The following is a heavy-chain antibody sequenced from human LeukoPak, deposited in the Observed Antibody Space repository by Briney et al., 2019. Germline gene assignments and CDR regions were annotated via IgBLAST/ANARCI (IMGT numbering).Heavy chain of an antibody. J-gene: IGHJ4*02. CDR2: VNYGEST. V-gene: IGHV4-34*01. Sequence: SETLSLTCAVFGGSFSGYHWSWIRQPPGKGLEWIGGVNYGESTNYNPSLKSRVTISVDTSKNQFSLKLSSVTAADTAVYYCARVRGGSGWSTRPYYFDYWGQGTLVTVSS. D-gene: IGHD6-19*01. CDR1: GGSFSGYH. CDR3: ARVRGGSGWSTRPYYFDY.